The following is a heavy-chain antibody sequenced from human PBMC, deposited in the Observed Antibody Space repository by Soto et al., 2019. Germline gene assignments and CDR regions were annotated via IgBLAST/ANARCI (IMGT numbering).Heavy chain of an antibody. D-gene: IGHD1-26*01. V-gene: IGHV4-39*02. Sequence: SETLSLTCTVSGPSISSSTYYWGWIRQPPGKGLERIGSVYYSENTYYNPSLKSRVTISVDTSKNLFSLKLTSVTAADTAMYYCARPQFSGTYHDTFNIWGQGTMVTVSS. CDR1: GPSISSSTYY. CDR2: VYYSENT. CDR3: ARPQFSGTYHDTFNI. J-gene: IGHJ3*02.